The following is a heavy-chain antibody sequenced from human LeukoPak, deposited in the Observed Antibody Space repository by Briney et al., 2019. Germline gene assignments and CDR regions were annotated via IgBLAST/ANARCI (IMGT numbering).Heavy chain of an antibody. D-gene: IGHD1-26*01. Sequence: PSETLSLTCAVYGGSFSGYYWSWIRQPPGKGLEWIGEINHSGSTNYNPSLKSRVTISVDTSKNQFSLKLSSVTAADTAVYYCARGKVGAIGYWGQGTLVTVSS. CDR3: ARGKVGAIGY. V-gene: IGHV4-34*01. CDR1: GGSFSGYY. CDR2: INHSGST. J-gene: IGHJ4*02.